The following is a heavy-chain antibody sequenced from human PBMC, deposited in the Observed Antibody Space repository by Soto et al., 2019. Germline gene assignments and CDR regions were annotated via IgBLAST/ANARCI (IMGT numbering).Heavy chain of an antibody. D-gene: IGHD6-19*01. V-gene: IGHV1-69*13. CDR2: IIPIFGTA. CDR3: ARDRPPAVAAKYYYYGMDV. Sequence: GASVKVSCKASGGTFSSYAISWVRQAPGQGLEWMGGIIPIFGTANYAQKFQGRVTITADESTSTAYMELSSLRSEDTAVYYCARDRPPAVAAKYYYYGMDVWGQGTTVTFSS. J-gene: IGHJ6*02. CDR1: GGTFSSYA.